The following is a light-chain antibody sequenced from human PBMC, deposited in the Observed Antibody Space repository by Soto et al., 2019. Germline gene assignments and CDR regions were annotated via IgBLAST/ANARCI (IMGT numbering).Light chain of an antibody. Sequence: EIVLTQSPGTLSLSPGERATLSCRASQSVSSKYLAWYQQKPGQAPRVLIYGTSIRASGVPERFSGGGSGTDFTLTITRLEPEDFAVYYCQQYGSSLVTFGPGTKVDFK. J-gene: IGKJ3*01. V-gene: IGKV3-20*01. CDR2: GTS. CDR3: QQYGSSLVT. CDR1: QSVSSKY.